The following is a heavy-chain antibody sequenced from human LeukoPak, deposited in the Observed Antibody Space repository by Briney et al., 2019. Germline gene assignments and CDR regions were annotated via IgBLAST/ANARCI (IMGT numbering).Heavy chain of an antibody. CDR3: ASAQSGWSDYFDY. CDR1: GFTFSNYW. D-gene: IGHD6-19*01. J-gene: IGHJ4*02. CDR2: INSDASST. V-gene: IGHV3-74*01. Sequence: GGSLRLSCAASGFTFSNYWMRWVRQAPGKGLVWVSRINSDASSTSYADSVKGRFTISRDNAKNTLYLQMNSLRAEDTAVYYCASAQSGWSDYFDYWGQGTLVTVSS.